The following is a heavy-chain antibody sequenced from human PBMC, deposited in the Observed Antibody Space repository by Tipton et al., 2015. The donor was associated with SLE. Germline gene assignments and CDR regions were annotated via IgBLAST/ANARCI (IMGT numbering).Heavy chain of an antibody. CDR3: ATSVYSSNYFGSFDL. D-gene: IGHD6-13*01. J-gene: IGHJ3*01. V-gene: IGHV4-39*07. CDR2: IYYTGST. Sequence: TLSLTCTVSGASTSSGRYFWVWIRQSPGGGLEWIGSIYYTGSTYYSPSLKSRVTISVATSKNLFSLNVDSVTAADTAVYFCATSVYSSNYFGSFDLWGQGTMVTVSS. CDR1: GASTSSGRYF.